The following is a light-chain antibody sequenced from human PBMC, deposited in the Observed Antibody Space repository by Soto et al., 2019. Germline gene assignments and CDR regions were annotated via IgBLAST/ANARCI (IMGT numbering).Light chain of an antibody. Sequence: QPVLTQPPSASGTPGQRVTISCSGSNSNIGSNTVSWYQQLPGTAPELLIYSNNQRPSGVPDRFSASKSGTSASLAISGLQSEDEADYYCAAWDDSLNGLVFGGGTKVTVL. CDR1: NSNIGSNT. CDR3: AAWDDSLNGLV. CDR2: SNN. J-gene: IGLJ2*01. V-gene: IGLV1-44*01.